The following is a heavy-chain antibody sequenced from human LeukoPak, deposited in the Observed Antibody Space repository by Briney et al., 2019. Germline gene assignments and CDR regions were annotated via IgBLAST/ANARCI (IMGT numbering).Heavy chain of an antibody. Sequence: PSETLSLTCTVSDGSISSYYWGWIRQPPGKGLEWIGSIYYSGSTYYNPSLKSRVTISVDTSKNQFSLKLSSVTAADTAVYYCARDSPHRGGIFDYWGQGTLVTVSS. D-gene: IGHD6-13*01. CDR1: DGSISSYY. V-gene: IGHV4-39*07. CDR3: ARDSPHRGGIFDY. J-gene: IGHJ4*02. CDR2: IYYSGST.